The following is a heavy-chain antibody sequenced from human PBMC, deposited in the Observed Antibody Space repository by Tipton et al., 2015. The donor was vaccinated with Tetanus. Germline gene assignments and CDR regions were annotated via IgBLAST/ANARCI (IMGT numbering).Heavy chain of an antibody. D-gene: IGHD3-16*01. J-gene: IGHJ5*02. CDR1: GGSISSGGFF. CDR2: VYYSGST. V-gene: IGHV4-31*03. CDR3: ARDQGGGRVVRLNWFDP. Sequence: TLSLTCTVSGGSISSGGFFWNWIRQFPGKGLEWLGYVYYSGSTFYNPSLKGRVSISADTSKNQFSLNLTSGTAADPAAYYCARDQGGGRVVRLNWFDPWGHGTLVTVSS.